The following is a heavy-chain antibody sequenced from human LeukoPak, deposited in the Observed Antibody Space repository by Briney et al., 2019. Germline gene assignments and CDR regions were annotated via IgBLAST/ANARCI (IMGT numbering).Heavy chain of an antibody. CDR3: ARASFGYYDSSGPVDY. CDR1: GFTFSSYS. V-gene: IGHV3-21*01. D-gene: IGHD3-22*01. Sequence: GGSLRLSCAASGFTFSSYSMNWVRQAPGKGLEWVSSISSSSSYIYYADSVKGRFTISRDNAKNSLYLQMNSLRAEDTAVYYCARASFGYYDSSGPVDYWGQGTLVTVSS. CDR2: ISSSSSYI. J-gene: IGHJ4*02.